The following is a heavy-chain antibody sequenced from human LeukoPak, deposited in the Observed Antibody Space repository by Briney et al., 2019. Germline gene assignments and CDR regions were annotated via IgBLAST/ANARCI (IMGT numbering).Heavy chain of an antibody. CDR2: ISGSGGST. Sequence: PGGSLRLSCAASGFTFSSYAMSWVRQAPREGLEWVSAISGSGGSTYYADSVKGRSTISRDNTKNTLYLQMNSLRAEDTAVYYCAKALEVTAIFDYWGQGTLVIVSS. CDR3: AKALEVTAIFDY. CDR1: GFTFSSYA. J-gene: IGHJ4*02. D-gene: IGHD2-21*02. V-gene: IGHV3-23*01.